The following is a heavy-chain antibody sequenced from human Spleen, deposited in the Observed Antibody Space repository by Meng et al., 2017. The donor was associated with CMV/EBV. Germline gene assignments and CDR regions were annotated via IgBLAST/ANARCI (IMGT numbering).Heavy chain of an antibody. D-gene: IGHD3-22*01. CDR1: GGSFSGYY. CDR3: ARTNSGYYMPTFDI. V-gene: IGHV4-34*01. Sequence: SETLSLTCAVYGGSFSGYYWRWIRQPPGKGLEWIGYIYNSATTYYNPSLRGRVTISADTSKNQFSLKMSSVMAADTAVYYCARTNSGYYMPTFDIWGQGTMVTVSS. CDR2: IYNSATT. J-gene: IGHJ3*02.